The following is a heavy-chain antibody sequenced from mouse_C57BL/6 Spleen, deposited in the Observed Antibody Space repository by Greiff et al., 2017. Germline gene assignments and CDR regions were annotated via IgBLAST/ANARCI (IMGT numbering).Heavy chain of an antibody. V-gene: IGHV5-4*01. J-gene: IGHJ3*01. CDR1: GFTFSSYA. CDR3: AREPWFAY. CDR2: ISDGGSYT. Sequence: EVKLVESGGGLVKPGGSLKLSCAASGFTFSSYAMSWVRQTPEKRLEWVATISDGGSYTYYPDNVKGRFTISRDNAMNNLYLQMSHLKSEDTAMYYCAREPWFAYWGQGTLVTVSA.